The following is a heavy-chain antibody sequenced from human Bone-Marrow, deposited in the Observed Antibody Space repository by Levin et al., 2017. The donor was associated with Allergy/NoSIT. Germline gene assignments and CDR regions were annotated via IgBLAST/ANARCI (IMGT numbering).Heavy chain of an antibody. D-gene: IGHD3-22*01. J-gene: IGHJ4*02. Sequence: SETLSLTCTVSGASISSGDYSWSWIRQPPGTGLEWIGYIYYSNTYYNPSLKSRVSISVDTSKNQFSLKLSSVTAADTAVYYCVSPDYYTSGGYLYWGQGSLVTVSS. CDR3: VSPDYYTSGGYLY. V-gene: IGHV4-30-4*01. CDR2: IYYSNT. CDR1: GASISSGDYS.